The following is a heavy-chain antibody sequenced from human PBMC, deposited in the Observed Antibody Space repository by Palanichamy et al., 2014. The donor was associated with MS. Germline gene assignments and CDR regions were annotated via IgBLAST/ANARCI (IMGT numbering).Heavy chain of an antibody. V-gene: IGHV1-18*04. CDR1: GYTFTSTG. CDR3: ARGRDVVVVPAAQRGLSWFDP. J-gene: IGHJ5*02. Sequence: QVQLVQSGPEVKKPGASVKVSCKASGYTFTSTGISWVRQAPGQGLEWMGWIRAYNGNTNYAQKFQGRVTMTTDTSTSTAYMELRSLRSDDTAVYYCARGRDVVVVPAAQRGLSWFDPWGQGTLVTVSS. D-gene: IGHD2-2*01. CDR2: IRAYNGNT.